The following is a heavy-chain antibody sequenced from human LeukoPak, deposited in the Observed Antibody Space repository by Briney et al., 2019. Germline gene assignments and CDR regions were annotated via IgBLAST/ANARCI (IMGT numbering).Heavy chain of an antibody. Sequence: SVNLASKASRGTFSSYAISWVRQAPGQGLEWMGGIIPIFGTANYAQKFQGRVTITTDESTSTAYMELSSLRSEDTAVYYCARAPGSITGTPVYNWFDPWGQGTLVTVSS. J-gene: IGHJ5*02. CDR3: ARAPGSITGTPVYNWFDP. V-gene: IGHV1-69*05. CDR1: RGTFSSYA. CDR2: IIPIFGTA. D-gene: IGHD1-7*01.